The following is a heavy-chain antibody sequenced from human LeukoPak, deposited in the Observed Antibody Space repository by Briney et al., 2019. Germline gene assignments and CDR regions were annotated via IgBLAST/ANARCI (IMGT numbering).Heavy chain of an antibody. V-gene: IGHV3-30*02. CDR2: IRYDGSNK. J-gene: IGHJ3*02. Sequence: GGSLRLSCAASGFTFSSCGMHWVRQAPGKGLEWVAFIRYDGSNKYYADSVKGRFTISRDNSKNTLYLQMNSLRAEDTAVYYCAKPAGIAAAADDAFDIWGQGTMVTVSS. CDR3: AKPAGIAAAADDAFDI. CDR1: GFTFSSCG. D-gene: IGHD6-13*01.